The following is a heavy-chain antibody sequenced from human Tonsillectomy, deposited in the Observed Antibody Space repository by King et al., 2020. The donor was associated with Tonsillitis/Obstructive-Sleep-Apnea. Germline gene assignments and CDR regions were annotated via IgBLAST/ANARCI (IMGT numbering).Heavy chain of an antibody. Sequence: QLVQSEVEVKKPGASVKVSCQASGYTFTSYGLSWVRQAPGQGLEWMGWISTYNGNTNYAQKFQGRVTMTTDTSTSTASMELRSLRSDGTAVYYCAVRSGTYPYYFDYWGQGTLVTVSS. V-gene: IGHV1-18*01. D-gene: IGHD1-26*01. CDR2: ISTYNGNT. CDR1: GYTFTSYG. CDR3: AVRSGTYPYYFDY. J-gene: IGHJ4*02.